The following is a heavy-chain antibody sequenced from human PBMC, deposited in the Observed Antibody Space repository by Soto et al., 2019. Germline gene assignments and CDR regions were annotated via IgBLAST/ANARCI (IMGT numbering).Heavy chain of an antibody. CDR1: GGTFSSYT. CDR3: ASFSTVITMRWYFDL. J-gene: IGHJ2*01. D-gene: IGHD4-17*01. V-gene: IGHV1-69*02. Sequence: QVQLVQSGAEVKKPGSSVKVSCKASGGTFSSYTISWVRQAPGQGLEWMGRIIPILGIANYAQKFQGRVTITADKSTSTAYMELSSLRSDDTAVYYCASFSTVITMRWYFDLWGRGTLVTVSS. CDR2: IIPILGIA.